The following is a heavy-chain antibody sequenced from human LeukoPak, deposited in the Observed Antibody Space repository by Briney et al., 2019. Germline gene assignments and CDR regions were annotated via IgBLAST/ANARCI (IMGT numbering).Heavy chain of an antibody. J-gene: IGHJ5*02. CDR1: GGSIRSGSSS. CDR2: IYTSGST. Sequence: PPQTLSLTCIVSGGSIRSGSSSWNWIRPPAGKGLEWIGHIYTSGSTNYNPSLKSRVTISVDTSKNQFSLKLSSVTAPDTAVYYCARGEGSWGQGTLVTVSS. CDR3: ARGEGS. V-gene: IGHV4-61*09.